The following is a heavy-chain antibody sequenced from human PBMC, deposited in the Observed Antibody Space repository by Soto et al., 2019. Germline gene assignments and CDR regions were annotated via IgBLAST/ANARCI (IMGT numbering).Heavy chain of an antibody. CDR1: GGSISSGGYS. J-gene: IGHJ4*02. V-gene: IGHV4-30-2*01. D-gene: IGHD6-13*01. CDR2: IYHSGST. CDR3: ARGIAAAQDY. Sequence: RSSETLSLTCAVSGGSISSGGYSWSWIRQPPGKGLEWIGYIYHSGSTYYNPSLKSRVTISVDRSKNQFSLKLSSVTAADTAVYYCARGIAAAQDYWGQGTLVTVSS.